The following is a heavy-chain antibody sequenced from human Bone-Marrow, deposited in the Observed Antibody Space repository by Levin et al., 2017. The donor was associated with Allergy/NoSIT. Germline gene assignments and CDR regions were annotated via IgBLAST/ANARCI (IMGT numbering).Heavy chain of an antibody. Sequence: LSLPCAASGFRFRDYAMHWVRQAPGKGLEWVSSITASSSFTDYAHSVRGRFTISRDNAGNSVSLQMDSLRVEDTALYYCAREAYHGSIHYLHWFDPWGQGTLVTVSS. CDR2: ITASSSFT. J-gene: IGHJ5*02. CDR1: GFRFRDYA. D-gene: IGHD2/OR15-2a*01. CDR3: AREAYHGSIHYLHWFDP. V-gene: IGHV3-21*01.